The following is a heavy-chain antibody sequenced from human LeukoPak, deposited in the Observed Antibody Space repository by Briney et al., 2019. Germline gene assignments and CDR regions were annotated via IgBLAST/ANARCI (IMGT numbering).Heavy chain of an antibody. CDR2: ISNLGGST. J-gene: IGHJ4*02. D-gene: IGHD5-12*01. CDR1: GFTFSDFA. Sequence: PGGSLRLSCAASGFTFSDFAMSWVRLAPGQALKWVSTISNLGGSTNFADSVRGRFTISRDNSKNMLYLQMNRLRAEDTALYYCTKDGLRGYDFDYWGQGALVTVSS. CDR3: TKDGLRGYDFDY. V-gene: IGHV3-23*01.